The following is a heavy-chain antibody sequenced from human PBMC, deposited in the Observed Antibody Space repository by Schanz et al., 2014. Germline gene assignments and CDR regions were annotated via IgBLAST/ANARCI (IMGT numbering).Heavy chain of an antibody. CDR2: IYYSGST. CDR1: GDSISSTSYY. CDR3: ARLWGGWRIPDY. Sequence: QLQMQESGPGLVKPSETLSLTCSVSGDSISSTSYYWGWIRQPPGKGLEWIGSIYYSGSTYYNASPKRRVPIPVDTSKNQFSLKWTSVTAADSAVYYCARLWGGWRIPDYWGQGTLVTVSS. V-gene: IGHV4-39*01. D-gene: IGHD6-19*01. J-gene: IGHJ4*02.